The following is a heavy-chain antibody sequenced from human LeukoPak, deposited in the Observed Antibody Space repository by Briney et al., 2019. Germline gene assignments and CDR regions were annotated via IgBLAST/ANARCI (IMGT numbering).Heavy chain of an antibody. D-gene: IGHD5-18*01. CDR2: LFSGGTT. Sequence: GGSLRLSCAASGFTVSSNYMSWIRQAPGRGLEWVSFLFSGGTTYYADSVKARFTMSRDSSRNTLFLQMNSLRAEDTAVYYCARGTNGYTYGFDYWGQGTLVTVSS. CDR1: GFTVSSNY. V-gene: IGHV3-66*01. J-gene: IGHJ4*02. CDR3: ARGTNGYTYGFDY.